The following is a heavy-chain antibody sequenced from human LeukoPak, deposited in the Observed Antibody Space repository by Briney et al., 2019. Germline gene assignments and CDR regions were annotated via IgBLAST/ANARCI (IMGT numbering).Heavy chain of an antibody. Sequence: GGSLRLSCAASGFTFSSYGMHWVRQAPGKGLEWVAFIRYDGSNKYYADSVKGRFTISRDNSKNTLYLQMNSLRAEDTAVYYCAKDRSWGYSYEGLRWFDAWGQGTLVTVSS. V-gene: IGHV3-30*02. D-gene: IGHD5-18*01. CDR1: GFTFSSYG. CDR3: AKDRSWGYSYEGLRWFDA. J-gene: IGHJ5*02. CDR2: IRYDGSNK.